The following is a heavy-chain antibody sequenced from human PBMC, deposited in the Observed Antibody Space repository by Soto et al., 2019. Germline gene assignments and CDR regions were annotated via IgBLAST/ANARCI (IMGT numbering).Heavy chain of an antibody. V-gene: IGHV3-48*01. CDR3: ARDDRLGYCSSTSCPYYYYYYMDV. CDR2: ISSSSSTI. J-gene: IGHJ6*03. D-gene: IGHD2-2*01. Sequence: HPGGSLRLSCAASGFTFSSYSMNWVRQAPGKGLEGVSYISSSSSTIYYADSVKGRFTISRDNAKNSLYLQMNSLRAEDTAVYYCARDDRLGYCSSTSCPYYYYYYMDVWGKGTTVTVSS. CDR1: GFTFSSYS.